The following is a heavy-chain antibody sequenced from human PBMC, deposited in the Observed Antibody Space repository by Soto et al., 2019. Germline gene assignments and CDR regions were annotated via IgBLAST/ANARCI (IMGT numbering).Heavy chain of an antibody. Sequence: GGSLRLSCAASGFTFSSYAMSWVRQAPGKGLEWVSAIVGSGGNTNYADSVRGRFAISRDNSKNTLSLQMNSLRAEDTAVYYCAKDHGAYYFYNSMDGWGKGTTVTVSS. CDR1: GFTFSSYA. CDR2: IVGSGGNT. V-gene: IGHV3-23*01. J-gene: IGHJ6*03. CDR3: AKDHGAYYFYNSMDG.